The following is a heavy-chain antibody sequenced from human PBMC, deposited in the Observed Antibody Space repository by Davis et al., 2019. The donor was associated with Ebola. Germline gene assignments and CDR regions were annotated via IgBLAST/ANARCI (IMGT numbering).Heavy chain of an antibody. V-gene: IGHV3-30-3*01. J-gene: IGHJ6*02. Sequence: GESLKISCAASGFTFSSYAMHWVRQAPGKGLEWVAVISYDGSNKYYADSVKGRFTISRDNSKNTLYLQMNSLRAEDTAVYYCARGSGHYYYGMDVWGQGTTVTVSS. CDR1: GFTFSSYA. CDR2: ISYDGSNK. CDR3: ARGSGHYYYGMDV.